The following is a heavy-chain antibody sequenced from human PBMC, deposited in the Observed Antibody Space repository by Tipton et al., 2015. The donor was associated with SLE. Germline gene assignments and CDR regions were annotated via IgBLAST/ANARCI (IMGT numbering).Heavy chain of an antibody. CDR2: ISSSSIYT. Sequence: SLRLSCAASGFTFSDYSMSWIRQAPGRGLEWVSYISSSSIYTNYADSVKGRFTISRDYAKNSLDLQMNSLRAEDTAVYYCARTDYGDPYYFDHWGQGTLVTVSS. V-gene: IGHV3-11*03. J-gene: IGHJ4*02. CDR3: ARTDYGDPYYFDH. D-gene: IGHD4-17*01. CDR1: GFTFSDYS.